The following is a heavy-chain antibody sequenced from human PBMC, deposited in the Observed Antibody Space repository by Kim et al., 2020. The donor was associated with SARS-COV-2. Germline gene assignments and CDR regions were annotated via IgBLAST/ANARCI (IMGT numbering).Heavy chain of an antibody. D-gene: IGHD4-17*01. CDR3: ARNYGGNPSDY. J-gene: IGHJ4*02. V-gene: IGHV5-10-1*01. CDR2: VDPRDSYT. CDR1: GYAFTNYW. Sequence: GESLKISCQGSGYAFTNYWISWVRQMLGKGLEWMGTVDPRDSYTKYSPSFEGHVTISAAESISTAYLHWSSLKASDSGVYYCARNYGGNPSDYWGQGTLV.